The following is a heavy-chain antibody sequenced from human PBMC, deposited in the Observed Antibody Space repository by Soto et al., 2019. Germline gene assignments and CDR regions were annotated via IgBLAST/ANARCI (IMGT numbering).Heavy chain of an antibody. Sequence: ASVKFSCKASGYTFTSYYMHWVRQAPGQGLEWMGIINPSGGGTSYAQKFQGRVTMTRDTSTSTVYMELSSLRSEDTAVYYCARYYHDSSGYKPDLYYFDYWGQGTLVTVPQ. J-gene: IGHJ4*02. D-gene: IGHD3-22*01. CDR1: GYTFTSYY. CDR2: INPSGGGT. CDR3: ARYYHDSSGYKPDLYYFDY. V-gene: IGHV1-46*01.